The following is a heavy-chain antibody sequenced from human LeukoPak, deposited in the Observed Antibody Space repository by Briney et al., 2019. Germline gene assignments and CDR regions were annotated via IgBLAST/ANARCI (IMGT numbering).Heavy chain of an antibody. CDR1: GMSVGLGG. J-gene: IGHJ4*02. CDR3: ARRAGEYSHPYDY. D-gene: IGHD4-17*01. CDR2: IYSGGNT. Sequence: SCVVSGMSVGLGGMSFVRQVPRKRLHCVSFIYSGGNTHYSDSVKGRFTISRDNSKNTLYLQMNSLRADDTAVYYCARRAGEYSHPYDYWGQGTLVTVSS. V-gene: IGHV3-53*01.